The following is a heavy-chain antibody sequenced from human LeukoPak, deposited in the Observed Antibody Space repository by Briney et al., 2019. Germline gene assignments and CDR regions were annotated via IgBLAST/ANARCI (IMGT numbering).Heavy chain of an antibody. J-gene: IGHJ5*02. D-gene: IGHD3-3*01. CDR3: ARRPYDFWSNWFDP. CDR2: INHSGST. V-gene: IGHV4-34*01. Sequence: PSETLSLTCAVYGGSFSGYYWSWIRQPPGKGLEWIGEINHSGSTNYNPSLKSRVTISIDTSKNHFSLKLSSVTAADTAVYYCARRPYDFWSNWFDPWGQGTLVTVSS. CDR1: GGSFSGYY.